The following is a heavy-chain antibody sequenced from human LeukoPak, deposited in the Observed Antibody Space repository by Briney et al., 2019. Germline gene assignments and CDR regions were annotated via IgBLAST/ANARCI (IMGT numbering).Heavy chain of an antibody. CDR1: GLTFSDYY. V-gene: IGHV3-11*01. J-gene: IGHJ3*02. D-gene: IGHD6-13*01. CDR2: ISSSGSTI. Sequence: GGSLRLSCAASGLTFSDYYMSWIRQAPGKGLEWVSHISSSGSTIYYADSVKGRFTISRDNAKNSLYLQMNSLRAEDTAVYYCARDGAAAGINAFDIWGQGTMVTVSS. CDR3: ARDGAAAGINAFDI.